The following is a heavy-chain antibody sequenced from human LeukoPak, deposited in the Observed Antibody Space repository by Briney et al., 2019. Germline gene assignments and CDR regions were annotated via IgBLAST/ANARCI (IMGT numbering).Heavy chain of an antibody. V-gene: IGHV4-34*01. D-gene: IGHD6-13*01. J-gene: IGHJ4*02. CDR1: GGSFSGYY. Sequence: SETLSLTCAVYGGSFSGYYWSWIRQPPGKGLEWIGEINHSGSTNYNPSLKSRVTISVDTSKNQFSLKLSSVTAADTAVYYCARGLGYSSSWCLSYWGQGTLVTVSS. CDR2: INHSGST. CDR3: ARGLGYSSSWCLSY.